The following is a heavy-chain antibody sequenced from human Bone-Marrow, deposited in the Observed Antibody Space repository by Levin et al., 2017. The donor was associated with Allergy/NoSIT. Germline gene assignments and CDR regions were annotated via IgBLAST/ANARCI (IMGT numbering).Heavy chain of an antibody. V-gene: IGHV3-9*01. CDR2: ISWNSGKI. J-gene: IGHJ3*02. D-gene: IGHD5-12*01. Sequence: GGSLRLSCAASGFTFDDYAMHWVRQTPGRGLEWVSGISWNSGKIGYGDSLKGRFTISRDNAKSSLYLQMNSLRVEDTALYYCAKTRGFSFGIGAFEMWGQGTMVTVSS. CDR3: AKTRGFSFGIGAFEM. CDR1: GFTFDDYA.